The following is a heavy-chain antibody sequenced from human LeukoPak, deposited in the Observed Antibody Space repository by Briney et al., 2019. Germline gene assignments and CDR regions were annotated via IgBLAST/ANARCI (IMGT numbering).Heavy chain of an antibody. Sequence: SETLSLTCTVSGYSISSGYYWGWIRQPPGKGLEWIGSIYHSGSTYYNPSLKSRVTISVDTSKNQFSLKLSSVTAADTAVYYCARVAQRLLWFGELYAFDIWGQGTMVTVSS. CDR3: ARVAQRLLWFGELYAFDI. CDR2: IYHSGST. J-gene: IGHJ3*02. V-gene: IGHV4-38-2*02. D-gene: IGHD3-10*01. CDR1: GYSISSGYY.